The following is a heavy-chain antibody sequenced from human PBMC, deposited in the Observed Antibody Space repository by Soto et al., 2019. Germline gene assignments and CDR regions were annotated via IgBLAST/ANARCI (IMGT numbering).Heavy chain of an antibody. CDR1: GGSVNSGSYY. Sequence: PSETLSLTCTVSGGSVNSGSYYWSWIRQPPGRRLEWIGYIYYSGSTNYNPSLKSRVTISVDTSKNQFSLKLSSVTAADTAVYYCATERVTKVVTGDFDYWGQGTQVTVSS. J-gene: IGHJ4*02. CDR2: IYYSGST. V-gene: IGHV4-61*01. D-gene: IGHD3-22*01. CDR3: ATERVTKVVTGDFDY.